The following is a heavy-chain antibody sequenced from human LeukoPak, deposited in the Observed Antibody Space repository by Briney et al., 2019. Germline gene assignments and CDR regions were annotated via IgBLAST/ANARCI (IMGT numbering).Heavy chain of an antibody. V-gene: IGHV3-23*01. CDR1: GFTFSSYA. CDR2: ISGSGGST. CDR3: ALGSGSYWVY. J-gene: IGHJ4*02. D-gene: IGHD3-10*01. Sequence: HSGVSLRLSCAASGFTFSSYAMSWVRQAPGKGLEWVSAISGSGGSTYYADSVKGRFTISRDNSKNTLYLQMNSLRAEDTAVYYCALGSGSYWVYWGQGTLVTVSS.